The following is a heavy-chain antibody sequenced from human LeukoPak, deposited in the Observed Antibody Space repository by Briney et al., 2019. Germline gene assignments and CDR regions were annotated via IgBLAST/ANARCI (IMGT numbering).Heavy chain of an antibody. J-gene: IGHJ6*03. D-gene: IGHD3-9*01. V-gene: IGHV4-39*07. CDR3: ARAIRDYDILTGYYYYYYMDV. CDR1: GGSISTSNYY. CDR2: IYYRGST. Sequence: SETLSLTCTVSGGSISTSNYYWGWVRQPPGKGLEWIVSIYYRGSTYNNPSLKSRVTISVDTSKNHFSLKLSSVTAADTAVYYCARAIRDYDILTGYYYYYYMDVWGKGTTVTISS.